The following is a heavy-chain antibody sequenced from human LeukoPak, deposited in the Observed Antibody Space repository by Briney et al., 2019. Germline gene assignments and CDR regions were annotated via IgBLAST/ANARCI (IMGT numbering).Heavy chain of an antibody. J-gene: IGHJ4*02. CDR2: IYHSGTT. D-gene: IGHD1-7*01. Sequence: SETLSLTCAVSGGSIRNNNWWSWVRQPPGKGLEWIGEIYHSGTTNYNPSLKSRVTISVDKSQNQFSMKLTSVTAADTAVYYCARGGLELHRGIDYWGQGTLVTVSS. CDR3: ARGGLELHRGIDY. CDR1: GGSIRNNNW. V-gene: IGHV4-4*02.